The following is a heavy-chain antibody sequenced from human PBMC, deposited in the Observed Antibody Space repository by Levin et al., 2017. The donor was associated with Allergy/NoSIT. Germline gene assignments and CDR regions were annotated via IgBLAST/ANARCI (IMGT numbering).Heavy chain of an antibody. D-gene: IGHD6-13*01. CDR3: AREGSSSWAGVFAFDI. V-gene: IGHV3-66*01. Sequence: GGSLRLSCAASGFTVSSNYMSWVRQAPGKGLEWVSVIYSGGSTYYADSVKGRFTISRDNSKNTLYLQMNSLRAEDTAVYYCAREGSSSWAGVFAFDIWGQGTMVTVSS. J-gene: IGHJ3*02. CDR1: GFTVSSNY. CDR2: IYSGGST.